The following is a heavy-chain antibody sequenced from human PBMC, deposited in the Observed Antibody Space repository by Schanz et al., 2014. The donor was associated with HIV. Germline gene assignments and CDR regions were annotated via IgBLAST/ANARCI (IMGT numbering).Heavy chain of an antibody. J-gene: IGHJ5*02. V-gene: IGHV3-33*06. Sequence: QVQLAESGGGVVQPGRSLRLSCVASGFTFNNYGMHWVRQAPGKGLEWVAAIWNDGSNKFYADSVKGRFTISRDNSKNTLYLQMNSLRPEDTAVYYCAKDKSRHTYSSSSIFDPWGQGTLVTVSS. CDR2: IWNDGSNK. CDR3: AKDKSRHTYSSSSIFDP. D-gene: IGHD6-13*01. CDR1: GFTFNNYG.